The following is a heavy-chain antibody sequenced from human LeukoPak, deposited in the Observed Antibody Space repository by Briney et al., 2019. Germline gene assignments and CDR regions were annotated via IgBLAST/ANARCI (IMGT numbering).Heavy chain of an antibody. Sequence: PSETLSLTRTVSGGSISRYYWSWIRQPPGKGLEWIGYLYSSGSNNYNPSLESRVTISLARSKNQFSLTMASLSAADTAVYYCARGGEGAIGWYFDVWGRGTLVSASS. CDR3: ARGGEGAIGWYFDV. V-gene: IGHV4-59*01. CDR1: GGSISRYY. J-gene: IGHJ2*01. D-gene: IGHD2-21*01. CDR2: LYSSGSN.